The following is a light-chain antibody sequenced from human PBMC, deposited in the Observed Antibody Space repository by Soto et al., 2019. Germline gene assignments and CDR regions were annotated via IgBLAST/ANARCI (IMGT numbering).Light chain of an antibody. CDR2: GAS. CDR3: QQSYITPWT. J-gene: IGKJ1*01. V-gene: IGKV1-39*01. Sequence: DIQMTQSPASLSASVGDRITITCRPSQTISSYLNWYQQKPGKHPKLLIYGASSLQTGVPSRFSGSGSGTDFTLTISSLQPEDFATYYCQQSYITPWTFGQGTKVEVK. CDR1: QTISSY.